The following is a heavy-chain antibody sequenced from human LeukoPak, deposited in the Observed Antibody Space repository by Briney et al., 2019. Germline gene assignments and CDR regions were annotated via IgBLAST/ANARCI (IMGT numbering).Heavy chain of an antibody. V-gene: IGHV4-59*08. CDR3: ARHSYTNWFDP. J-gene: IGHJ5*02. D-gene: IGHD3-10*01. Sequence: WETLSLTCTVSGGSISSYYWSWIRQPPGKGLEWIGYIYYSGSTNYNPSLKSRVTISVDTSKNQFSLKLSSVTAADTAVYYCARHSYTNWFDPWGQGTLVTVSS. CDR2: IYYSGST. CDR1: GGSISSYY.